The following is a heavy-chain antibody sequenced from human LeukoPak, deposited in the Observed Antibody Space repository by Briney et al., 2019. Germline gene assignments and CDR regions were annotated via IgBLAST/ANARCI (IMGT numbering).Heavy chain of an antibody. D-gene: IGHD5-12*01. CDR2: IDSSGGYM. V-gene: IGHV3-21*06. CDR1: GFTFNTYS. Sequence: PGGSLRLSCEASGFTFNTYSMNWARQAPGKGLEWVSSIDSSGGYMFYADSVKGRFIISRDNAKDSLYLQMNSLRVEDTAVYYCARDRGYDNAFDIWGQGTMVTVSS. CDR3: ARDRGYDNAFDI. J-gene: IGHJ3*02.